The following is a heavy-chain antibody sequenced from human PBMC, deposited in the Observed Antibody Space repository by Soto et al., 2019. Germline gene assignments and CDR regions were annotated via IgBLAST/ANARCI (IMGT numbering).Heavy chain of an antibody. CDR1: GYTLTELS. J-gene: IGHJ4*02. Sequence: GASVKVSCKVSGYTLTELSIHWVRQAPGKGLEWMGGFDPEDGETIYAQKFQGRVTMTEDTSTDTAYMELSSLRSEDTAVYYCATAYSSSWYLFEGTALGYWGQGTLVTVSS. CDR2: FDPEDGET. CDR3: ATAYSSSWYLFEGTALGY. D-gene: IGHD6-13*01. V-gene: IGHV1-24*01.